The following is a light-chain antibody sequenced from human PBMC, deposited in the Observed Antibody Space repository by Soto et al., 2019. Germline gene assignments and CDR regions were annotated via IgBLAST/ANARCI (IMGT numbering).Light chain of an antibody. V-gene: IGLV2-11*01. CDR1: GSNVGAYNY. CDR2: DVN. Sequence: QSALTQPRSVSGSPGQSVTISCTGTGSNVGAYNYVSWYQQHPGKAPKLMIYDVNKRPSGVPDRFSGSESDNTASLTISGLQADDEADYFCCSYAGTYTGVFGGGTKLTVL. J-gene: IGLJ3*02. CDR3: CSYAGTYTGV.